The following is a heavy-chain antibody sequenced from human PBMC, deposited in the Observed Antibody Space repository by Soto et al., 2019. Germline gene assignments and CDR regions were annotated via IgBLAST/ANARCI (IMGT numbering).Heavy chain of an antibody. V-gene: IGHV3-23*01. J-gene: IGHJ3*02. Sequence: EVQLLESGGGLVQPGGSLRLSCAASGFTFSSYAMSWVRQAPGKGLEWVSAISGSGGSTYYADSVKGRFTISRDNSKNTLYLQMNSLRAEDTAVYYCVKDHYGDHDAFDIWGQGTMVTVSS. D-gene: IGHD4-17*01. CDR1: GFTFSSYA. CDR2: ISGSGGST. CDR3: VKDHYGDHDAFDI.